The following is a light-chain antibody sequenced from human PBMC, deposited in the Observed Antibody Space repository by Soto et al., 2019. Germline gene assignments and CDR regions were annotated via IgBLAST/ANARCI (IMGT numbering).Light chain of an antibody. CDR2: SNT. CDR3: AAWDDSLNGVA. V-gene: IGLV1-44*01. Sequence: QAVVTQPPSASGTPGQRVTISCSGSSSNIGSNTVTWFQHLPGTAPKLLIYSNTQRPSGVPDRFSGSKSGTSASLAIGGLQSEDEADYYCAAWDDSLNGVAFGGGTKPTVL. CDR1: SSNIGSNT. J-gene: IGLJ2*01.